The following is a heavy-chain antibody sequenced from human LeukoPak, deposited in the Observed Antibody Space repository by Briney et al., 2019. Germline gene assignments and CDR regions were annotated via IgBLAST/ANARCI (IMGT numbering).Heavy chain of an antibody. CDR2: ISGSGSNT. V-gene: IGHV3-23*01. CDR3: AKHYGSNSMADY. J-gene: IGHJ4*02. CDR1: GFTFSNYA. Sequence: PGGSLRLSCGTSGFTFSNYAMSWDRQAPGKGLEWVSAISGSGSNTYYADSVKGRFTISRDNSKNTLYLQMNSLRAEETAVYYCAKHYGSNSMADYWGQGTLVTVSS. D-gene: IGHD4-23*01.